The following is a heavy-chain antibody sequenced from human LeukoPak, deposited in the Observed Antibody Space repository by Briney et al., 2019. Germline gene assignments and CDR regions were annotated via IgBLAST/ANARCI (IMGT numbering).Heavy chain of an antibody. Sequence: GRSLRLSCAASGFTFSSYGMHWVRQAPGKGLEWVAVISYDGSNKYYADSVKGRFTISRDNSKNTLYLQMNSLRAEDTAVYYCAKGIYYDSSGYHDYWGQGTLVTVSS. CDR2: ISYDGSNK. J-gene: IGHJ4*02. CDR1: GFTFSSYG. V-gene: IGHV3-30*18. D-gene: IGHD3-22*01. CDR3: AKGIYYDSSGYHDY.